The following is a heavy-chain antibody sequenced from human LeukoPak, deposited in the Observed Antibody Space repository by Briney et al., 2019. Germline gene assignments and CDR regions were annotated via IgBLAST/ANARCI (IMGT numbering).Heavy chain of an antibody. J-gene: IGHJ3*02. Sequence: GASVKVSCKPSGYTFIDYYMHWVRQAPGQGLEWMAWINLNSGGTNYAQKFQGRVTMTRDTSISTAYMELSRLRSDDTAVYYCARRHHRERIYYDSSGLDAFDIWGQGTMVTVSS. CDR3: ARRHHRERIYYDSSGLDAFDI. V-gene: IGHV1-2*02. CDR2: INLNSGGT. CDR1: GYTFIDYY. D-gene: IGHD3-22*01.